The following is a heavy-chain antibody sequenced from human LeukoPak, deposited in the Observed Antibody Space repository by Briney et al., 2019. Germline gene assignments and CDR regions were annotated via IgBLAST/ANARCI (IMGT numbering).Heavy chain of an antibody. J-gene: IGHJ4*02. V-gene: IGHV3-23*01. D-gene: IGHD5-18*01. CDR1: GFTITSYA. CDR3: AKGGAAMVNYYFDY. CDR2: ISGSGGST. Sequence: GGSLRPSCAASGFTITSYAMSWVRQAPGKGLEWVSLISGSGGSTYSADSVKGRFTISRDNSKNTLFLQMNSLRAEDTAVYYCAKGGAAMVNYYFDYWGQGTLVTVSS.